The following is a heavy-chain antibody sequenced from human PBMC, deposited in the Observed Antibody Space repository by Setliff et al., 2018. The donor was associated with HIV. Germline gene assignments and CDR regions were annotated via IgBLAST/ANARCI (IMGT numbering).Heavy chain of an antibody. CDR3: ARDRGSYNFWSGLARGDNWFDP. D-gene: IGHD3-3*01. CDR2: IFYSGSS. CDR1: GASISTYY. V-gene: IGHV4-59*01. J-gene: IGHJ5*02. Sequence: SETLSLTCTVSGASISTYYWSWIRQPPGKGLEWIGYIFYSGSSNYNPSLKSRVNMSVDTSKNQFSLNLTSVTAADTAVYYCARDRGSYNFWSGLARGDNWFDPWGQGTLVTVSS.